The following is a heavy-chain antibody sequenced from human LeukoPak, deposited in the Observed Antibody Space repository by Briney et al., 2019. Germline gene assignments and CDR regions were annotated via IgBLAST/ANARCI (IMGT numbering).Heavy chain of an antibody. D-gene: IGHD3-22*01. CDR2: IYYRGTT. V-gene: IGHV4-34*01. CDR3: ARLSYYYDVSGNLFDY. J-gene: IGHJ4*02. CDR1: GFTFSDYY. Sequence: LRLSCAASGFTFSDYYMSWIRQSPGKGLEWIGAIYYRGTTSYNPSLKSRAIISVDTSKNQFSLKLSSVTAADTALYYCARLSYYYDVSGNLFDYWGQGILVTISS.